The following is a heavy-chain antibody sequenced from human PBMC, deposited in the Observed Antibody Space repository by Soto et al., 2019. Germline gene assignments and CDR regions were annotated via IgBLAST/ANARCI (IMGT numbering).Heavy chain of an antibody. CDR2: ISSNGKYR. J-gene: IGHJ3*02. D-gene: IGHD3-10*01. V-gene: IGHV3-11*03. Sequence: GGSLRLSCAASRFTFSDYYMTWIRQAPGKGLEWVSYISSNGKYRGYADSVKGRFTISRDNAENSLYLQMDSLRAEDTAVYYCAKPLYGSAYDAFDIWGQGTMVTVSS. CDR1: RFTFSDYY. CDR3: AKPLYGSAYDAFDI.